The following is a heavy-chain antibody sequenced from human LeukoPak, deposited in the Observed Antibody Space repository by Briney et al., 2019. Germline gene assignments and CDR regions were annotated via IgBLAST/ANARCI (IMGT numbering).Heavy chain of an antibody. Sequence: GESLKISFKGSGYSFTSYWIGWVRQMPGKGLEWRGINYPGDADTRYRTFFQGHAPTPADKPISTSYLQWSGLKASDTPRNSWARLVGGSPYFDYWGQGTLVTVSS. V-gene: IGHV5-51*01. CDR3: ARLVGGSPYFDY. CDR2: NYPGDADT. J-gene: IGHJ4*02. CDR1: GYSFTSYW. D-gene: IGHD1-26*01.